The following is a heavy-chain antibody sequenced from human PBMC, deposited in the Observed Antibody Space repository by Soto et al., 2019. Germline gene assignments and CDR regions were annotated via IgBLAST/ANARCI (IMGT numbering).Heavy chain of an antibody. Sequence: SVKVSCKASGGTFSSYAISWVRQAPGQGLEWMGGIIPIFGTANYAQKFQGRVTITADESTSTAYMELSSLRSEDTAVYYGARYYYGSGSSNYYFDYWGQGTLVTVSS. CDR3: ARYYYGSGSSNYYFDY. V-gene: IGHV1-69*13. J-gene: IGHJ4*02. CDR2: IIPIFGTA. D-gene: IGHD3-10*01. CDR1: GGTFSSYA.